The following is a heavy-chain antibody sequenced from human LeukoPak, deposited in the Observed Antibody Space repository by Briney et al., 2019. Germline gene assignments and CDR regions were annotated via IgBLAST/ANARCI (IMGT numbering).Heavy chain of an antibody. J-gene: IGHJ4*02. D-gene: IGHD3-22*01. CDR3: ARGSDYYDSSGYQYYFDY. V-gene: IGHV4-4*02. CDR1: GGSISGTNW. CDR2: IYHDGST. Sequence: PSGTLSLTCAVSGGSISGTNWWSWVRQPPGKGLEWIGGIYHDGSTNYNPSLKSRVTISVDTSKNQFSLKLSSVTAADTAVYYCARGSDYYDSSGYQYYFDYWGQGTLVTVSS.